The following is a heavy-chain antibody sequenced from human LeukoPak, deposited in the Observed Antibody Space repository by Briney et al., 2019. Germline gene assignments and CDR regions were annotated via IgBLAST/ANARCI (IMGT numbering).Heavy chain of an antibody. CDR2: MNPNSGNT. CDR3: ARVSQTPAYYYTSGYYYHGY. CDR1: GYTFSAYD. J-gene: IGHJ4*02. D-gene: IGHD3-22*01. Sequence: ASVKVSCKASGYTFSAYDINWVRQATGQGLEWMGWMNPNSGNTGIAQKFQGRVTMTRDTSINTAYMVLSNLRSEDTAVYYCARVSQTPAYYYTSGYYYHGYWGQGSRVTVSS. V-gene: IGHV1-8*01.